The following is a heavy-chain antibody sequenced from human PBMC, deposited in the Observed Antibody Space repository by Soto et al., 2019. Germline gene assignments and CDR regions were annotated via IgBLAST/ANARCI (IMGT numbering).Heavy chain of an antibody. D-gene: IGHD2-21*01. CDR2: IYHSGST. J-gene: IGHJ6*02. CDR1: GGPVRSVNYY. CDR3: ATGDVTLLPYDIDF. Sequence: SETLSLTCTVSGGPVRSVNYYVSWIRQPPGKGLEWIGYIYHSGSTKYNPSLKSRVSISQDTSKNEFFLKLYSVTAADTALYYCATGDVTLLPYDIDFWGQGTTVTVSS. V-gene: IGHV4-61*01.